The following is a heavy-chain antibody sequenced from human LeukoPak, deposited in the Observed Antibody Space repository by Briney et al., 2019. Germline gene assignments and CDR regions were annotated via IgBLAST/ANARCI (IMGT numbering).Heavy chain of an antibody. D-gene: IGHD2/OR15-2a*01. J-gene: IGHJ4*02. Sequence: GGSLRLSCAASRFTFTNYWMNWLRQAPGKGLEWVANIKQDGGAKNYVDSVKGRFTISRDNAKNSLYLQMNNLRVEDTAVYYCARERVTTTSFDYWGQGVLVTVSS. CDR2: IKQDGGAK. CDR1: RFTFTNYW. V-gene: IGHV3-7*01. CDR3: ARERVTTTSFDY.